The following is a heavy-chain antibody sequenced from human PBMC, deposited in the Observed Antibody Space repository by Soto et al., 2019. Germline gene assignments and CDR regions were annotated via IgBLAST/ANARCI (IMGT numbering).Heavy chain of an antibody. J-gene: IGHJ4*02. D-gene: IGHD3-3*01. CDR1: GGTLSSFINYP. CDR3: ARRDTSGFLRYFDN. CDR2: IVPNVGTV. V-gene: IGHV1-69*06. Sequence: GASVKVSCKASGGTLSSFINYPINWVRQAPGQGLEWMGGIVPNVGTVNYAQKFQVRVTITADKSTGTAYMEVSSLRSEDTALYYCARRDTSGFLRYFDNWGQGTLVTVSS.